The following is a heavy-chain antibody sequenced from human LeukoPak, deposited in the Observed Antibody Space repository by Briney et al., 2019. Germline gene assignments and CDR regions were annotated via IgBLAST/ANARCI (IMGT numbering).Heavy chain of an antibody. CDR3: VREARGYHYTYFDY. CDR2: VASGFQT. CDR1: GFTLGSHN. J-gene: IGHJ4*02. Sequence: GGSPRLSCAASGFTLGSHNMHWVRQTTGEGLEWVADVASGFQTFYAGSVKGRFTVSREDAKNSLSLQMNSLRAGDTAVYYCVREARGYHYTYFDYWGQGTLVTVSS. D-gene: IGHD5-18*01. V-gene: IGHV3-13*01.